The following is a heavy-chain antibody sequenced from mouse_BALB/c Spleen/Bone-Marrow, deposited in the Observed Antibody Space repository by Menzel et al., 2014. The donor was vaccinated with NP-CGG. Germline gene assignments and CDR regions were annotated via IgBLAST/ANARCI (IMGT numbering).Heavy chain of an antibody. CDR3: AREGLRRRAAMDY. Sequence: EVMLVESGGGLVKPGGSLKLSCAASGFTFSSYAMSWVRQSPEKRLEWVAGISSGGSYTYYPDTVTGRFTISRDNAKNTLYLEMSSLRSEDTAMYYCAREGLRRRAAMDYWGQGTSVTVSS. CDR1: GFTFSSYA. D-gene: IGHD2-4*01. V-gene: IGHV5-9-4*01. CDR2: ISSGGSYT. J-gene: IGHJ4*01.